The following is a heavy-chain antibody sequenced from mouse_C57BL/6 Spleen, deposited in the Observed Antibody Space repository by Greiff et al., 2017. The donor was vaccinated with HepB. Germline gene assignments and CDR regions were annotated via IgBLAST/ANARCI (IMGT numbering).Heavy chain of an antibody. D-gene: IGHD1-1*01. Sequence: VQLQQPGAELVRPGTSVKLSCKASGYTFTSYWMHWVKQRPGQGLEWIGVIDPSDSYTNYNQKFKGKATLTVDTSSSTAYMQLSSLTSEDSAVYYCARKGGYGSSSYWYFDVWGTGTTVTVSS. CDR2: IDPSDSYT. CDR3: ARKGGYGSSSYWYFDV. CDR1: GYTFTSYW. V-gene: IGHV1-59*01. J-gene: IGHJ1*03.